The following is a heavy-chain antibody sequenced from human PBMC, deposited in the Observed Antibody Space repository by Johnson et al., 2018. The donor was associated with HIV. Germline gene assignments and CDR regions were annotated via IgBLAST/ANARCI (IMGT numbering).Heavy chain of an antibody. Sequence: VQLVESGGGLVKPGGSLRLSCAASGFTFSDYYMSWIRQAPGKGLEWVSYISSSGSTIYYADSVKGRFTISRDNSKNTLYMQINSLRADDTAVYYCAKGEDGSQYAFDIWGQGTMVTVSS. CDR3: AKGEDGSQYAFDI. D-gene: IGHD1-14*01. J-gene: IGHJ3*02. V-gene: IGHV3-11*01. CDR2: ISSSGSTI. CDR1: GFTFSDYY.